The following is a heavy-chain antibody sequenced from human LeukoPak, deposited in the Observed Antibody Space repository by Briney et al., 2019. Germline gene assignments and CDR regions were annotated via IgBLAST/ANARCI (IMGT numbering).Heavy chain of an antibody. CDR1: GGSFSGYY. D-gene: IGHD3-3*01. J-gene: IGHJ4*02. CDR2: INHSGST. V-gene: IGHV4-34*01. CDR3: ASLYYDFWSGYYLRGRFDY. Sequence: PSETLSLSCAVYGGSFSGYYWSWIRQPPGKGLEWIGEINHSGSTNYNPSLKSRVTISVDTSKNQFSLKLSSVTAADTAVYYCASLYYDFWSGYYLRGRFDYWGQGTLVTVSS.